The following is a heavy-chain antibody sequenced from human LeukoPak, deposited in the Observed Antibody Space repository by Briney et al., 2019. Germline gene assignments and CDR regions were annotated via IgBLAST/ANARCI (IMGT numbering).Heavy chain of an antibody. Sequence: SETLSLTCTVSGGSISSYYWSWIRQPAGKGLEWIGYIYYSGSTNYNPSLKSRVTISVDTSKNQFSLKLSSVTAADTAVYYCARRSMVRGVDYWGQGTLVTVSS. D-gene: IGHD3-10*01. CDR1: GGSISSYY. J-gene: IGHJ4*02. V-gene: IGHV4-59*01. CDR3: ARRSMVRGVDY. CDR2: IYYSGST.